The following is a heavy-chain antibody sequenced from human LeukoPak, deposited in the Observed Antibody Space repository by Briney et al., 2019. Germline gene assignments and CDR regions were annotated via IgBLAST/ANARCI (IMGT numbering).Heavy chain of an antibody. J-gene: IGHJ6*03. CDR2: IRYDGSTK. CDR1: GFTFNNYA. D-gene: IGHD3-10*01. Sequence: GGSLRLSCAASGFTFNNYAMHWVRQAPGKGLEWVAFIRYDGSTKYYADSVKGRFTISRDNSKNTLYLQMSSLRAEDTAVYYCAKGYGSEHSYYYYYMDVWGKGTTVTISS. V-gene: IGHV3-30*02. CDR3: AKGYGSEHSYYYYYMDV.